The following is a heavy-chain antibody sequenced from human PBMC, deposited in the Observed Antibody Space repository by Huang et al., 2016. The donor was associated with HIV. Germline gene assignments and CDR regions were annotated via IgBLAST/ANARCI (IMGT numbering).Heavy chain of an antibody. V-gene: IGHV3-30*02. CDR2: IQFDGVNK. CDR1: GFTFSSYA. J-gene: IGHJ5*02. D-gene: IGHD6-19*01. CDR3: VKFTIDDSSVAA. Sequence: QVQLVESGGGVVQPGGSLRLSCAATGFTFSSYAMHWVRQVPGKGREWVAYIQFDGVNKNDADSVKGRFTISRDNSKNTLYLQISSLRAEDTAVYYCVKFTIDDSSVAAWGQGTLVTVS.